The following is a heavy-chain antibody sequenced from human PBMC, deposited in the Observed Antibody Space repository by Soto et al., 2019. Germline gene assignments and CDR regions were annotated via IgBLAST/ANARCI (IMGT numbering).Heavy chain of an antibody. D-gene: IGHD3-10*01. J-gene: IGHJ6*02. CDR1: GGSISSYY. CDR2: IYYSGST. CDR3: ARGIGGSGSFYYYYYGMDV. V-gene: IGHV4-59*01. Sequence: PSETLSLTCTVSGGSISSYYWSWIRQPPGKGLEWIGYIYYSGSTNYNPSLKSRVTISVDTSKNQFSLKLSSVTAADTAVYYCARGIGGSGSFYYYYYGMDVLGQGTTVTVSS.